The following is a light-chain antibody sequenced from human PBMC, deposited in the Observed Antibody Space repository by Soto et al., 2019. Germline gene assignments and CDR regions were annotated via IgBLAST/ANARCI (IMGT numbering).Light chain of an antibody. CDR1: QSVSSSY. J-gene: IGKJ2*01. CDR3: QQYDPSPLYT. V-gene: IGKV3-20*01. CDR2: GTS. Sequence: EIVLTQSPGTLSLSPGERATLSCRASQSVSSSYLAWYQQKPGQAPRLLIYGTSSRATDIPDRFSGSGSGTDFTLTISRLEPEDFAVYYCQQYDPSPLYTFGQGTKLEIK.